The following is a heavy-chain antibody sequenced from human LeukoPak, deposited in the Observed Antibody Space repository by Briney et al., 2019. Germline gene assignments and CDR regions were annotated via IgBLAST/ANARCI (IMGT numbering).Heavy chain of an antibody. CDR2: INGGGYFA. D-gene: IGHD3-10*01. J-gene: IGHJ4*02. Sequence: GGSLRLSCAVSGFTFSNHAMSWVRQAPGRGLEWVSAINGGGYFANYADSVKGRFTVSRDNSKNTLYLQMNSLRAEDTAVYYCAKALRPITMVRGVIDYWGQGTLVTVSS. CDR3: AKALRPITMVRGVIDY. V-gene: IGHV3-23*01. CDR1: GFTFSNHA.